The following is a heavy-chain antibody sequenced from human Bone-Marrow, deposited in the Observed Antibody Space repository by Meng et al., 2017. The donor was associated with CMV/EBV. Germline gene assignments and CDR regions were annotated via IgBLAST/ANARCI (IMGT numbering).Heavy chain of an antibody. D-gene: IGHD6-13*01. CDR2: ISSSSSTI. V-gene: IGHV3-48*04. CDR1: GFTFSSYS. CDR3: ASPYSSSCSYYYGMDV. Sequence: GGSLRLSCAASGFTFSSYSMNWVRQAPGKGLEWVSYISSSSSTIYYADSVKGRFTISRDNAKNSLYLQMNSLRAEDTAVYYCASPYSSSCSYYYGMDVWGQGTTVTVSS. J-gene: IGHJ6*02.